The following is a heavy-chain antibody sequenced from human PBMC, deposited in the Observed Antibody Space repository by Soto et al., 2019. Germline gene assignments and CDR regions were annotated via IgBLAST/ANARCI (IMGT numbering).Heavy chain of an antibody. Sequence: SETLSLTCTVSGGSISSYYWSWFRQPPGRGLEWIGYIYYSGSTSYSPSLKSRVTISVDTSKNQISLMLSSVTAADTAVYYRERLAGYCSTNGCHGDYAMDVWGQGTTVTVSS. CDR2: IYYSGST. D-gene: IGHD2-2*01. V-gene: IGHV4-59*08. CDR1: GGSISSYY. J-gene: IGHJ6*02. CDR3: ERLAGYCSTNGCHGDYAMDV.